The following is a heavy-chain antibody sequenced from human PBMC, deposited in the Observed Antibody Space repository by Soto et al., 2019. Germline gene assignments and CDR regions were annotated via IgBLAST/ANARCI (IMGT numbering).Heavy chain of an antibody. V-gene: IGHV4-59*08. Sequence: SDTLSLTCAVYGGSFSGYYWSWIRQPPGKGLEWIGYMYYSGRTNYNPSLKSRVTVSIDPSKNQFSLQMSSITAADTAVYYCARGVLLAPDVWGQGTTVTVSS. J-gene: IGHJ6*02. CDR1: GGSFSGYY. CDR2: MYYSGRT. D-gene: IGHD1-26*01. CDR3: ARGVLLAPDV.